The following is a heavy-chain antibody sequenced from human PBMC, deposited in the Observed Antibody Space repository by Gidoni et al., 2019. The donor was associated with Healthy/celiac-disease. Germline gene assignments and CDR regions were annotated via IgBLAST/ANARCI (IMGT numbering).Heavy chain of an antibody. J-gene: IGHJ2*01. V-gene: IGHV4-39*01. CDR3: ARREAGAYCGGDCPWYFDL. CDR1: GGSISSSSYY. D-gene: IGHD2-21*02. Sequence: QLQLQESGPGLVKPSETLSLTCTVSGGSISSSSYYWGWIRQPPGKGLEWIGSIYYSGSTYYNPSLKSRVTISVDTSKNQFSLKLSSVTAADTAVYYCARREAGAYCGGDCPWYFDLWGRGTLVTVSS. CDR2: IYYSGST.